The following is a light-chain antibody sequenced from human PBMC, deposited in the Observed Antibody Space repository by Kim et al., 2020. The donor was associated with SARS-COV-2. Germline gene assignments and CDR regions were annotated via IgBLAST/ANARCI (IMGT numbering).Light chain of an antibody. Sequence: EIVMTQSPATLSVSPGERATLSCRATQSVSINLAWYQQKPGQVPRLLIYGASTRATGVPARFTGSGSGTEFTLTISSLQSEDLAVYYCQHYNNWPYTFGQGTKLEI. CDR2: GAS. V-gene: IGKV3-15*01. CDR1: QSVSIN. J-gene: IGKJ2*01. CDR3: QHYNNWPYT.